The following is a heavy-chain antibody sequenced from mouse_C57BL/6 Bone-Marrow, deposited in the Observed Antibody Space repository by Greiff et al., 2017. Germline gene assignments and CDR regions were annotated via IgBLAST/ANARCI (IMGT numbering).Heavy chain of an antibody. CDR2: IHPNSGST. D-gene: IGHD1-1*01. V-gene: IGHV1-64*01. Sequence: VQLQQSGAELVKPGASVKLSCKASGYTFTSYWMHWVKQRPGQGLEWIGMIHPNSGSTNYNEKFKSKATLTVDKSSSTAYMQLSSLTSEDSAVYYCALYYYGSSLDYWGQGTTLTVSS. CDR3: ALYYYGSSLDY. CDR1: GYTFTSYW. J-gene: IGHJ2*01.